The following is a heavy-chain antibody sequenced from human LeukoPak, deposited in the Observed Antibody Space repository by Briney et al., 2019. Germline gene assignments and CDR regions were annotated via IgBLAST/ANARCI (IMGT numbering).Heavy chain of an antibody. V-gene: IGHV3-21*01. Sequence: GGSLRLSCAASGFTFSSYSMNWVRQAPGKGLEWVSSISSSSSYIYYADSVKGRFTISRDNAKNSLYLQMNSLRAEDTAVYYCARARIAVAGTPFDYWGQGTLVTVSS. CDR2: ISSSSSYI. J-gene: IGHJ4*02. D-gene: IGHD6-19*01. CDR3: ARARIAVAGTPFDY. CDR1: GFTFSSYS.